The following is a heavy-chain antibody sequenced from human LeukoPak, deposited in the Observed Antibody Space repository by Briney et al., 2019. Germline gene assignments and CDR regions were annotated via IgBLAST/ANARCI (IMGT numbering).Heavy chain of an antibody. Sequence: GGSLRLSCAASGFTVSSNYMSWVRQAPGKGLEWVSVICSGGSTYYADSVKGRFTISRDNSKNTLYLQMNSLRAEDTAVYYCASDYGSGSFPYWGQGTLVTVSS. D-gene: IGHD3-10*01. CDR1: GFTVSSNY. CDR2: ICSGGST. CDR3: ASDYGSGSFPY. J-gene: IGHJ4*02. V-gene: IGHV3-53*01.